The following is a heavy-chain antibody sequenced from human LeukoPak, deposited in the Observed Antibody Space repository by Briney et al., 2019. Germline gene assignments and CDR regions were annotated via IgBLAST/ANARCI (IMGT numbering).Heavy chain of an antibody. CDR3: ARQSRDGSKTRGYYFDY. CDR1: GYSFTSYW. V-gene: IGHV5-51*01. CDR2: IYPADSDT. J-gene: IGHJ4*02. D-gene: IGHD3-10*01. Sequence: GESLKISCKGSGYSFTSYWIGWLRQMPGKGLESMGIIYPADSDTTYSPSFQGQVTISADMSIDTVYLQWSSLKASDTAIYYCARQSRDGSKTRGYYFDYWGQGTLVTVSS.